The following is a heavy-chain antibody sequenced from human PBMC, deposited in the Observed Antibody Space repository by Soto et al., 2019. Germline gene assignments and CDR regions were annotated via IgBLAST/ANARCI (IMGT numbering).Heavy chain of an antibody. CDR1: GYGYTDEY. Sequence: ASVKVDFKASGYGYTDEYIHWVRQEKERGLEWMGMINPTGGSTSFAQKFQGRLTMTRDTSTTTLYMELTNLRSEDTALYYCARPPFPGCLNAVCYPLDQWGLGTLVTVSS. CDR2: INPTGGST. J-gene: IGHJ4*02. V-gene: IGHV1-46*01. CDR3: ARPPFPGCLNAVCYPLDQ. D-gene: IGHD2-8*01.